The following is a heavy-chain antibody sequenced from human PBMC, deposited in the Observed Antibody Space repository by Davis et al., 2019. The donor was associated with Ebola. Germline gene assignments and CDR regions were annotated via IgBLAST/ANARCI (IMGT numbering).Heavy chain of an antibody. V-gene: IGHV3-23*01. J-gene: IGHJ4*02. CDR1: GFSFSNVD. CDR3: MGDPNWAFGY. CDR2: INGGGSST. D-gene: IGHD7-27*01. Sequence: PAGSLRPSCDASGFSFSNVDMNWVRPAPGKGLEWVSNINGGGSSTSYADSVKRRFSLSRDNSKNTRYLEMNSLRVEDTAVNYCMGDPNWAFGYWGQGTLVTVSS.